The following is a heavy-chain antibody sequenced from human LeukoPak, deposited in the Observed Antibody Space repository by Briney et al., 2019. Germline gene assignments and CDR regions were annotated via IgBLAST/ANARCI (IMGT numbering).Heavy chain of an antibody. CDR3: AKSNAARDASGSDY. CDR1: GFTFSSYW. J-gene: IGHJ4*02. Sequence: GGSLRLSCAASGFTFSSYWMGWVRQAPGKGLEWVANINQDGSETYYVDSVEGRITISRDNAKNSLYLQMNSLRAEDTAVYFCAKSNAARDASGSDYWGQGTLVTASS. V-gene: IGHV3-7*01. CDR2: INQDGSET. D-gene: IGHD3-10*01.